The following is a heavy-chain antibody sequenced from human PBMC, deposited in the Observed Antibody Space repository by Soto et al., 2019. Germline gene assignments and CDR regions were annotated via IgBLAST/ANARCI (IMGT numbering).Heavy chain of an antibody. CDR3: ARDFFSYRDY. CDR2: ISYDGSNK. CDR1: GFTFSSYA. D-gene: IGHD3-16*02. Sequence: QVQLVESGGGVVQPGRSLRLSCAASGFTFSSYAMRWVRQAPGKGLEWVAVISYDGSNKYYADSVKGRFTISRDNSKNTLYLQMNSLRAEDTAVYYCARDFFSYRDYWGQGTLVTVSS. V-gene: IGHV3-30-3*01. J-gene: IGHJ4*02.